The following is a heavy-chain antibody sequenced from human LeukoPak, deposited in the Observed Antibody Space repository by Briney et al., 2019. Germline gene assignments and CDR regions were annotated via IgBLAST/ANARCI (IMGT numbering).Heavy chain of an antibody. CDR2: IIPIFGTA. Sequence: GASVKVSCKASGGTFSSYAISWVRQAPGQGLEWMGGIIPIFGTANYAQKFQGRVTITADESTSTAYMELSSLKASDTAMYYCARQELATGLDAFDIWGQGTMVTVSS. J-gene: IGHJ3*02. V-gene: IGHV1-69*13. CDR1: GGTFSSYA. D-gene: IGHD1-26*01. CDR3: ARQELATGLDAFDI.